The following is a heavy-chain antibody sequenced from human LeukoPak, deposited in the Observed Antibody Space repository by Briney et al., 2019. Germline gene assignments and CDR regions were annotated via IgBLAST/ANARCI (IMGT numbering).Heavy chain of an antibody. CDR1: GFTFSSYG. CDR2: ISYGGSNK. J-gene: IGHJ4*02. D-gene: IGHD6-19*01. V-gene: IGHV3-30*18. CDR3: AKAGYSSGWYGGYFDY. Sequence: GGSLRLSCAASGFTFSSYGMHWVRQAPGKGLEWVAVISYGGSNKYYADSVKGRFTISRDNSKNTLYLQMNSLRAEDTAVYYCAKAGYSSGWYGGYFDYWGQGTLVTVSS.